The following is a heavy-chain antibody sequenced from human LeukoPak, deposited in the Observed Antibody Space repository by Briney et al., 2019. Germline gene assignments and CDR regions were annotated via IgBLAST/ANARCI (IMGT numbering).Heavy chain of an antibody. Sequence: SQTLSLTCTASGGSISSGSYYWCWIRQPAGKGLEWIGRIYTSGSTNYNPSLKSRVTISVDTSKNQFSLKLSSVTAADTAVYYCARDGDPYRYGLFDYWGQGTLVTVSS. CDR2: IYTSGST. D-gene: IGHD5-18*01. J-gene: IGHJ4*02. CDR3: ARDGDPYRYGLFDY. V-gene: IGHV4-61*02. CDR1: GGSISSGSYY.